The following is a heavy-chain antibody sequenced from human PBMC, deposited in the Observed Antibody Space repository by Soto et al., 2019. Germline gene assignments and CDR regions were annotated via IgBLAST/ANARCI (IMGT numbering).Heavy chain of an antibody. CDR3: ARRERSYFDY. CDR2: IWYDASNK. V-gene: IGHV3-33*01. J-gene: IGHJ4*02. Sequence: QVQLVESGGGVVQPGRSLRLSCAASGFTFRTYDLHWVRQAPGKGLEWVAIIWYDASNKYYVDSVKGRFTISRDNSKNTLYLEMNSLRAEDTAVYYCARRERSYFDYWGQGTLVTVSS. CDR1: GFTFRTYD.